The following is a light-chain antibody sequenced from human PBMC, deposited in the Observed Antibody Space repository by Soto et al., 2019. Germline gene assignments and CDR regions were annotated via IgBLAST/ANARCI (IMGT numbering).Light chain of an antibody. J-gene: IGLJ1*01. CDR3: QVWASTAEFLV. Sequence: SYYLTQPPSVSVAPGQTARITCGGDKLGSKIVHWYKQRPGQAPVAVVFDATDRPSGIPDRFSASRSGDTATLTISRVDAGDEADYFCQVWASTAEFLVFGSGTKVTVL. CDR2: DAT. CDR1: KLGSKI. V-gene: IGLV3-21*02.